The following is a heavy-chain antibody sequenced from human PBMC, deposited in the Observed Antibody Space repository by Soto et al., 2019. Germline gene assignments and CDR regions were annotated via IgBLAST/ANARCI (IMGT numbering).Heavy chain of an antibody. J-gene: IGHJ4*02. CDR3: ASSRHHTVRSPLDC. CDR2: ISYDGSNK. V-gene: IGHV3-30-3*01. CDR1: GCTFSSYA. D-gene: IGHD2-15*01. Sequence: GGSLRLSCAASGCTFSSYAMHWVRQAPGKGLEWVALISYDGSNKFYADSVKGRFTISRDNSKNTLYLQMNSLRAEDTAVYYFASSRHHTVRSPLDCWGQGTLVTVSS.